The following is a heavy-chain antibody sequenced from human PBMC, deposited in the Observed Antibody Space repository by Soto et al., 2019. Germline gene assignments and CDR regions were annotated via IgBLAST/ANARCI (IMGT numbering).Heavy chain of an antibody. J-gene: IGHJ4*02. Sequence: GWSLRLSCAASGFAFSNCAMSWVRQAPGKGLEWVSTIKTSGDTTFYADPVKGRFTTSRDDSKNTLYLQMNSLRAEDTATYYCTKDVTGDIGADFWGQGTPVTSPQ. D-gene: IGHD2-21*02. CDR2: IKTSGDTT. CDR3: TKDVTGDIGADF. V-gene: IGHV3-23*05. CDR1: GFAFSNCA.